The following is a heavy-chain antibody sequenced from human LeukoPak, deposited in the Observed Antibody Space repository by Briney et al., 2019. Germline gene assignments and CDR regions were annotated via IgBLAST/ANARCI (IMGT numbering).Heavy chain of an antibody. V-gene: IGHV3-74*01. Sequence: PGGSLRLSCAASGFTFSSYGMHWVRQAPGKGLVWVSRINSDGSTTSYADSVKGRFTMSRDNAKNTLYLQMNSLRAEDTAVYYCARGPARSSYGTLDYWGQGTLVTVSS. CDR3: ARGPARSSYGTLDY. J-gene: IGHJ4*02. CDR2: INSDGSTT. D-gene: IGHD3-3*01. CDR1: GFTFSSYG.